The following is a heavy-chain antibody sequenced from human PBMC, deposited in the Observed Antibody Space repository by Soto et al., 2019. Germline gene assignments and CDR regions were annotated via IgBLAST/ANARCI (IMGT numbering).Heavy chain of an antibody. D-gene: IGHD5-18*01. CDR2: IYSGGST. CDR1: GFTFSSYS. J-gene: IGHJ4*02. CDR3: ARHGYNYGGDYFDY. V-gene: IGHV3-66*04. Sequence: GGSLRLSCAASGFTFSSYSMNWVRQAPGKGLEWVSVIYSGGSTYYADSVKGRFTISRDNSKNTLYLQMNSLRAEDTAVYYCARHGYNYGGDYFDYWGQGTLVTVSS.